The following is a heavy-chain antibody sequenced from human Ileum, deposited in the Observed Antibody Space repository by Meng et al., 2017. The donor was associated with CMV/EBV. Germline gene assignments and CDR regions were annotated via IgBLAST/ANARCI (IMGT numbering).Heavy chain of an antibody. D-gene: IGHD1-26*01. CDR2: IQSNTHGGQT. V-gene: IGHV3-15*01. Sequence: VRVVEAGGGLVKPACALNLSCAPSGFTFSNAWMSWVRHESRKGLEWVGRIQSNTHGGQTDDAAPVKGRFSVSRDDSKNTLYLEMNSLKTEDTGVYYCVREPHFDYWGQGTLVTVSS. CDR3: VREPHFDY. J-gene: IGHJ4*02. CDR1: GFTFSNAW.